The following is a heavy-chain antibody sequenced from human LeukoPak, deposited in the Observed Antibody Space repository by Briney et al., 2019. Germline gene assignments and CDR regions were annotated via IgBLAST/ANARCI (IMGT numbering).Heavy chain of an antibody. Sequence: SETLSLTCAVYGGSFSGYYWSWIRQPPGKGLEWIGEINHSGSTNYNPSLKSRVTISVDTSKNQFSLKLSSVTAADTAVYYCARVLVVAHYYYYYMDVWGKGTTVTISS. J-gene: IGHJ6*03. CDR2: INHSGST. D-gene: IGHD3-22*01. CDR1: GGSFSGYY. CDR3: ARVLVVAHYYYYYMDV. V-gene: IGHV4-34*01.